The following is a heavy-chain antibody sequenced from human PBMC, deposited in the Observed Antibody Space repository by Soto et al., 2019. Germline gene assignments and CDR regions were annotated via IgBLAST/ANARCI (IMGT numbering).Heavy chain of an antibody. Sequence: PGGSLRLSCAASGFTFSDFYMTWVRQAPGKGLEWVSQISSSRSYTNYADSVKGRFTVSRDNDNNSLYLEMNNLRAEDTAVYFCARDRDTYGHGFFDYWGQGTLVTVS. D-gene: IGHD3-10*01. V-gene: IGHV3-11*05. CDR2: ISSSRSYT. CDR3: ARDRDTYGHGFFDY. CDR1: GFTFSDFY. J-gene: IGHJ4*02.